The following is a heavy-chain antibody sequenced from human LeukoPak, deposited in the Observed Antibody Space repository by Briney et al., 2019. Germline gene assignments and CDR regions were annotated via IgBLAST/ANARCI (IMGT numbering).Heavy chain of an antibody. V-gene: IGHV3-74*01. CDR3: ARAIRVWGSYLSLGLDY. CDR2: INSDGSST. Sequence: PGGALRLSCAASGFTFSSYWMHWVRQAPGKGLVWVSRINSDGSSTRYADSVKGRFTISRENAKHTLYLQMNSLRAEETAVYYCARAIRVWGSYLSLGLDYWGQGTLVTVSS. D-gene: IGHD3-16*02. J-gene: IGHJ4*02. CDR1: GFTFSSYW.